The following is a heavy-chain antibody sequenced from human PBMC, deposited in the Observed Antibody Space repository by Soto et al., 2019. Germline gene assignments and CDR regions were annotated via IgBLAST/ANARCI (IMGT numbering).Heavy chain of an antibody. CDR1: GGSISSSNW. V-gene: IGHV4-4*02. D-gene: IGHD3-22*01. J-gene: IGHJ4*02. Sequence: QVQLQESGPGLVKPSGTLSLTCAVSGGSISSSNWWSWVRQPPGKGLEWIGEIYHSGSTNYNPSLKSRVTISVDKSKNQFSLKLSSVTAADTAVYYCALVPYYYDSSTVSGGFDYWGQGTLVTVSS. CDR2: IYHSGST. CDR3: ALVPYYYDSSTVSGGFDY.